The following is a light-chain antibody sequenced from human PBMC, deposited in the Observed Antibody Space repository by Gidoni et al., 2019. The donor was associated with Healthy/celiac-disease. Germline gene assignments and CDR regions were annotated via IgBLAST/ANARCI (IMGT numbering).Light chain of an antibody. CDR2: GAS. Sequence: EIVMTQSPATLSVSPGERATLSCRASQSVSSNLAWYQQKPGQAPRLLIYGASTRATGFPARFRGSWSGTEFTLTLSCLQSEDFAFYFCQQYNNWPPYTFGQGTKLEIK. CDR3: QQYNNWPPYT. V-gene: IGKV3-15*01. CDR1: QSVSSN. J-gene: IGKJ2*01.